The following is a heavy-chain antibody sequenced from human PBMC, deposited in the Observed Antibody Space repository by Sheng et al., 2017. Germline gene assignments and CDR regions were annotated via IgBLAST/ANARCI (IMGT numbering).Heavy chain of an antibody. Sequence: QVQLQESGPGLVKPSETLSLTCAVSGYSISSGYYWGWIRQPPGKGLEWIGSIYHSGSTYYNPSLKSRVTISVDTSKNQFSLKLSSVTAADTAVYYCARVDTAMVPHFDYWGQGTLVTVSS. J-gene: IGHJ4*02. V-gene: IGHV4-38-2*01. D-gene: IGHD5-18*01. CDR3: ARVDTAMVPHFDY. CDR2: IYHSGST. CDR1: GYSISSGYY.